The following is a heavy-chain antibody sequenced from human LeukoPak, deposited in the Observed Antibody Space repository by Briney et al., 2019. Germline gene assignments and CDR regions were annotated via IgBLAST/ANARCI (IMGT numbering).Heavy chain of an antibody. V-gene: IGHV3-23*01. Sequence: PSETLSLTCAVYGGSFSGYYWSWVRQAPGKGLEWVSAISGSGGSTYYADSVKGRFTISRDNSKNTLYLQMNSLRAEDTAVYYCAKSSNGLFDYWGQGTLVTVSS. CDR2: ISGSGGST. J-gene: IGHJ4*02. CDR1: GGSFSGYY. CDR3: AKSSNGLFDY. D-gene: IGHD2-8*01.